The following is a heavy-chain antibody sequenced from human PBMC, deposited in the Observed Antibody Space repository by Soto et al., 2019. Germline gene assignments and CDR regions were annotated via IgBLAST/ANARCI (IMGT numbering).Heavy chain of an antibody. CDR1: GFTFSSYA. D-gene: IGHD1-26*01. J-gene: IGHJ4*02. Sequence: GGSLRLSCAASGFTFSSYAMSWVRQAPGKGLEWVSGISGSGDSTYYADSVKGRFTISRDNSKNTLYLQMNSLRAEDTAVYYCARGSGSLYYFDFWGRGTLVTVSS. V-gene: IGHV3-23*01. CDR3: ARGSGSLYYFDF. CDR2: ISGSGDST.